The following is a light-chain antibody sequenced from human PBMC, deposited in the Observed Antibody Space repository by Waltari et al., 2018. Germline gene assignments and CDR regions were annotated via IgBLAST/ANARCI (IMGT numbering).Light chain of an antibody. CDR3: QQYGSAPLT. J-gene: IGKJ4*01. V-gene: IGKV3-20*01. CDR1: QSLSSSY. CDR2: GAS. Sequence: EIVLTQSPGTLSLSPGERATLSCRASQSLSSSYLAWYQQRPGQAPRLLIYGASSRATAIPDRFSGSGSGTDFTLTISRLEPEDFTVYYCQQYGSAPLTFGGGTKVEIK.